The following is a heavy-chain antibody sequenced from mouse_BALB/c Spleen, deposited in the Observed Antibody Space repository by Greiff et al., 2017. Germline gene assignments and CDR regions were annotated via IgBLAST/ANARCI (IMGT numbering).Heavy chain of an antibody. D-gene: IGHD2-2*01. V-gene: IGHV5-6-5*01. J-gene: IGHJ1*01. CDR2: ISSGGST. CDR3: ARGGYASFDV. CDR1: GFTFSSYA. Sequence: DVMLVESGGGLVKPGGSLKLSCAASGFTFSSYAMSWVRQTPEKRLEWVASISSGGSTYYPDSVKGRFTISRDNARNILYLQMSSLRSEDTAMYYCARGGYASFDVWGAGTTVTVSS.